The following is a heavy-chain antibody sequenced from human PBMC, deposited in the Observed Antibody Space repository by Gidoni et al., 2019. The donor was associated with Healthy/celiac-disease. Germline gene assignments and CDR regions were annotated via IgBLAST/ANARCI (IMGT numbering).Heavy chain of an antibody. CDR3: AKNDRYSSGWYGPWDAFDI. CDR1: GFTFSSYD. D-gene: IGHD6-19*01. V-gene: IGHV3-23*01. CDR2: ISGRGGST. Sequence: EVQLLESGGGLVQPGGSLRLSCAAPGFTFSSYDMSWVRQAPGKGLEWVSAISGRGGSTYYADSVKGRFTISRDNSKNTLYLQMNSLRAEDTAVYYCAKNDRYSSGWYGPWDAFDIWGQGTMVTVSS. J-gene: IGHJ3*02.